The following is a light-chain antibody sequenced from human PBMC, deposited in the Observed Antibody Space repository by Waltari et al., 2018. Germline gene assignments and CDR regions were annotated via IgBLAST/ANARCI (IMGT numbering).Light chain of an antibody. Sequence: SYVLTQPPSVSVAPGKTARVICGGNDIGSQTVHWYQQKPGQAPVVVISYDSDRPSGIPERFAGSNSGDTATLTIRSVEAGDESDYYCQVWDSSNDHPVVFGGGTKLTVL. CDR1: DIGSQT. V-gene: IGLV3-21*04. CDR3: QVWDSSNDHPVV. CDR2: YDS. J-gene: IGLJ2*01.